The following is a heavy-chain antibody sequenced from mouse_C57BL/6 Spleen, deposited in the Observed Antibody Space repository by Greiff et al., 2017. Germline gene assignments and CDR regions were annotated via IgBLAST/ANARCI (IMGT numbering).Heavy chain of an antibody. CDR1: GYTFTDYY. CDR3: ASSYYYGSGYFDY. D-gene: IGHD1-1*01. J-gene: IGHJ2*01. V-gene: IGHV1-26*01. CDR2: INPNNGGT. Sequence: EVKLQQSGPELVKPGASVKISCKASGYTFTDYYMNWVKQSPGKSLEWIGDINPNNGGTSYNQKFKGKATLTGDKSSSTAYMELRSLLSEDSAVYYCASSYYYGSGYFDYWGQGTTLTVSS.